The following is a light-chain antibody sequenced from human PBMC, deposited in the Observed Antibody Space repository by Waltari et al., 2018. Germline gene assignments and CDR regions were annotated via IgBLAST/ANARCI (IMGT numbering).Light chain of an antibody. CDR2: KAS. J-gene: IGKJ2*01. V-gene: IGKV1-5*03. Sequence: DIQLTQPPSSLSASVGDRVTITCRASQSISNYLAWYQQKPGKAPILLIYKASTLKSGVPSRFSGSGSVTQFTLTISSLQPPDFATYYCQQYNTYSSFGQGTKLEIK. CDR1: QSISNY. CDR3: QQYNTYSS.